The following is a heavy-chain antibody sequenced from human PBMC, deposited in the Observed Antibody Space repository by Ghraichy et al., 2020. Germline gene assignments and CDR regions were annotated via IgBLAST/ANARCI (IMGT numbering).Heavy chain of an antibody. Sequence: ASVKVSCKASGYTFTGYYMHWVRQAPGQGLEWMGWINPNSGGTNYAQKFQGRVTMTRDTSISTAYMELSRLRSDDTAVYYCARESEDYYDSSGYYGYWGQGTLVTVSS. CDR3: ARESEDYYDSSGYYGY. V-gene: IGHV1-2*02. J-gene: IGHJ4*02. D-gene: IGHD3-22*01. CDR2: INPNSGGT. CDR1: GYTFTGYY.